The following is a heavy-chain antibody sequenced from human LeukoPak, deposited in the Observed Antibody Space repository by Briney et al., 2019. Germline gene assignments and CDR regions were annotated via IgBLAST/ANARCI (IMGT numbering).Heavy chain of an antibody. CDR1: GGSISSSSCY. Sequence: SETLSLTCTVSGGSISSSSCYWGWIRQPPGKGLEWIGSIYYSGSTYYNPSLKSRVTISVDTSKNQFSLKLSSVTAADTAVYYCASRNYDILTGYSPFDYWGQGTLVTVSS. CDR2: IYYSGST. CDR3: ASRNYDILTGYSPFDY. D-gene: IGHD3-9*01. J-gene: IGHJ4*02. V-gene: IGHV4-39*07.